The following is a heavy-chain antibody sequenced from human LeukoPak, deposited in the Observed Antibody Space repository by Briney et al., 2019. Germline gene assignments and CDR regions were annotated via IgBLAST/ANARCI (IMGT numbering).Heavy chain of an antibody. CDR3: ARVVAAYYYYYMDV. CDR2: IYYSGST. D-gene: IGHD5-12*01. V-gene: IGHV4-30-4*08. CDR1: GGSISSGDYY. Sequence: PSETLSLTCSVSGGSISSGDYYWSWIRQPPGKGLEWIGYIYYSGSTYYNPSLKSRVTISVDTSKNQFSLKLSSVTAADTAVYYCARVVAAYYYYYMDVWGKGTTVTVSS. J-gene: IGHJ6*03.